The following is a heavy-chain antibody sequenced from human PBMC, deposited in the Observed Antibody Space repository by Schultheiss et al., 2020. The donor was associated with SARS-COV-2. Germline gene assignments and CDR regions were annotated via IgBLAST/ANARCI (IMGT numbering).Heavy chain of an antibody. J-gene: IGHJ5*02. V-gene: IGHV4-61*02. CDR3: ARGRGSSRYPNWFDP. D-gene: IGHD6-13*01. Sequence: LSLTCTVSGGSISSSSYYWSWIRQPAGKGLEWIGRIYTSGSTNYNPSLKSRVTMSVDTSKNQFSLKLSSVTAADTAVYYCARGRGSSRYPNWFDPWGQGTLVTVSS. CDR1: GGSISSSSYY. CDR2: IYTSGST.